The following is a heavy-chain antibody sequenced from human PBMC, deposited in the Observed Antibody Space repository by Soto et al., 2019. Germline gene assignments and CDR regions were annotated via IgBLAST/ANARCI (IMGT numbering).Heavy chain of an antibody. V-gene: IGHV4-34*01. CDR3: ARGFILTGLYPKGDVFDI. Sequence: PSETLSLTCAVYGGSFSGSYWSWIRQPPGKGLEWMGEINHSGSTNYNPSLKSRVTISVDTSKNQFSLKLSSVTAADTAVYYCARGFILTGLYPKGDVFDICGQGTMVTVSS. CDR2: INHSGST. J-gene: IGHJ3*02. D-gene: IGHD3-9*01. CDR1: GGSFSGSY.